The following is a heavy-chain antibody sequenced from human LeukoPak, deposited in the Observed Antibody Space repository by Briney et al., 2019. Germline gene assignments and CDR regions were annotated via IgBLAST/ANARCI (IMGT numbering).Heavy chain of an antibody. CDR2: IYYSGIT. Sequence: SSETLSLTCTVSGDSISSGNYFWGWIRQPPGKGLEWIGTIYYSGITYYNPSLKSRITMSVDTSKYQFSLKMISATAADTAVYYCARHRDGTTYGNYYYMDVWGKGITVTVSS. CDR1: GDSISSGNYF. CDR3: ARHRDGTTYGNYYYMDV. V-gene: IGHV4-39*01. J-gene: IGHJ6*03. D-gene: IGHD2/OR15-2a*01.